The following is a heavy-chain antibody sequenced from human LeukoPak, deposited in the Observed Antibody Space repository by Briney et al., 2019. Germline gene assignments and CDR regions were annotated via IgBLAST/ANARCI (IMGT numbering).Heavy chain of an antibody. CDR3: ANGGDLRYFDWLSPFDY. V-gene: IGHV3-23*01. CDR1: GFTFNNYA. Sequence: LPGGSLRLSCAASGFTFNNYAMSWVRQAPGKGREWVSAISGSGGTTYYADSVKGRFTISRDNSKNTLYLQMNSLRAEDTAVYYCANGGDLRYFDWLSPFDYWGQGTLVTVSS. D-gene: IGHD3-9*01. CDR2: ISGSGGTT. J-gene: IGHJ4*02.